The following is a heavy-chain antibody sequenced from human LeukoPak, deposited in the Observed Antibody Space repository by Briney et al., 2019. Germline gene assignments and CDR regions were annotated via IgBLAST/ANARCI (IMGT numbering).Heavy chain of an antibody. V-gene: IGHV1-46*01. CDR1: GYTFTSYY. J-gene: IGHJ4*02. CDR3: ARDKENWYSFDY. Sequence: ASVKVSCKASGYTFTSYYIHWVRQAPGQGLEWMGIINPSGGSTSYAQKFQGRVTMTRDTSTSTVYMELSSLRSEDTALYYCARDKENWYSFDYWGQGTLVTVSS. D-gene: IGHD1/OR15-1a*01. CDR2: INPSGGST.